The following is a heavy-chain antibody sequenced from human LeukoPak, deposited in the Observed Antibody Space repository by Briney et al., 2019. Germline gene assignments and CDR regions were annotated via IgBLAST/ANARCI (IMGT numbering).Heavy chain of an antibody. CDR1: GGSMISSSYY. D-gene: IGHD3-22*01. J-gene: IGHJ4*02. Sequence: SETLSLTCTVSGGSMISSSYYWGWIRQPPGKGLEWIGHIFYGGSAYYTPSLMGRVTISVDASSNQFSLELTSLTAADTAVYYCARVVRYYDSRGYYNAPYYFDSWGQGTLVTVSS. CDR3: ARVVRYYDSRGYYNAPYYFDS. V-gene: IGHV4-39*07. CDR2: IFYGGSA.